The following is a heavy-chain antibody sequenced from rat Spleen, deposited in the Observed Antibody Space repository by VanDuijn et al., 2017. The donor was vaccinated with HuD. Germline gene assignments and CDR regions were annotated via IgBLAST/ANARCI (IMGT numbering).Heavy chain of an antibody. CDR1: GFTFNNYW. CDR3: VRRSMVVPLVEY. J-gene: IGHJ2*01. CDR2: ITNPGGST. Sequence: EVQLVESGGGLVQPGRSLKLSCVASGFTFNNYWMTWIRQAPGKGLEWVASITNPGGSTYYPDSVKGRFTISRDNAKSTLYLQRDSLTSEDTATYYCVRRSMVVPLVEYWGQGVMVPVSP. D-gene: IGHD1-12*02. V-gene: IGHV5-31*01.